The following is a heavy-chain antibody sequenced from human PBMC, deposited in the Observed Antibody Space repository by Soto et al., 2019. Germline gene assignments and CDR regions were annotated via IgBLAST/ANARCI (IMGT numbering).Heavy chain of an antibody. V-gene: IGHV1-46*03. CDR3: ARDHYYDSSGYYYVRSQGRGAMDV. D-gene: IGHD3-22*01. Sequence: ASVKVSCKASGYTFTSYYMHWVRQAPGQGLEWMRKINPSGGSTSYAQKFQGRVTMTRDTSTTTVYMDLSSLRSDDTAVYYCARDHYYDSSGYYYVRSQGRGAMDVWGQGTMVTVS. CDR1: GYTFTSYY. J-gene: IGHJ6*02. CDR2: INPSGGST.